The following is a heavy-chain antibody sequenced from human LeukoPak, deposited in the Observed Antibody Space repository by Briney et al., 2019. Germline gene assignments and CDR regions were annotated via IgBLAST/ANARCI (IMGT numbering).Heavy chain of an antibody. J-gene: IGHJ6*02. Sequence: GASVTVSCKASGGTFSSYAISWVRQAPGRGLEWMGGIIPIFGTANYAQKFQGRVTITADESTSTAYMELSSLRSEDTAVYYCARPLTDYYGMDVWGQGTTVTVSS. CDR1: GGTFSSYA. CDR2: IIPIFGTA. CDR3: ARPLTDYYGMDV. V-gene: IGHV1-69*13.